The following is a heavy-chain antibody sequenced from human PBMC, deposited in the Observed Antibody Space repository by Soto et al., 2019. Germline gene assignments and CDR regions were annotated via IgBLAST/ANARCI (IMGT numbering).Heavy chain of an antibody. V-gene: IGHV1-69*12. CDR2: IIPIFGTA. CDR1: GGTFSSYT. Sequence: QVQLVQSGAEVKKPGSSVTVSCKASGGTFSSYTISWVRQAPGQGLEWMGGIIPIFGTANYAQKFQGRVTITADESTSTAYIELSSLRSEDTPVYYCARGKHRWLPLWYFDLWVRGTLVTVSA. J-gene: IGHJ2*01. CDR3: ARGKHRWLPLWYFDL. D-gene: IGHD5-12*01.